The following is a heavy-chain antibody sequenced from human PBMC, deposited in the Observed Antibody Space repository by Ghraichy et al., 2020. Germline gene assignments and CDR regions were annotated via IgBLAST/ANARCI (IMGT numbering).Heavy chain of an antibody. V-gene: IGHV3-21*01. Sequence: GGSLRLSCAASGFTFSTYSMNRVRQAPGEGLEWVSSISSSGDYIYYADSMKGRFTISRDNARNSLYLQMNSLRAEDTAVYYCARAMGYGTVDYWGQGTLVTVSS. J-gene: IGHJ4*02. CDR3: ARAMGYGTVDY. D-gene: IGHD3-16*01. CDR2: ISSSGDYI. CDR1: GFTFSTYS.